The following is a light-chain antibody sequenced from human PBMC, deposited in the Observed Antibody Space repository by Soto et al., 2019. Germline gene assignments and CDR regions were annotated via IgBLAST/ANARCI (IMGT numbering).Light chain of an antibody. CDR1: SSDVGGYNY. J-gene: IGLJ1*01. CDR3: RSYAGSSTPYV. V-gene: IGLV2-14*01. Sequence: QSALTQPASVSGSPGQSITISCTGSSSDVGGYNYVSWYQQHPGKAPKLMIYEVSNRPSGISNRFSGSKSGNTASLTLSGLQAEDEADYYCRSYAGSSTPYVFGTGTQLTVL. CDR2: EVS.